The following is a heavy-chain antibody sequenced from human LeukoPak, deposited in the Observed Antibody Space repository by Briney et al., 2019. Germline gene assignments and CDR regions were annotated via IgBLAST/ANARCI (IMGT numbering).Heavy chain of an antibody. CDR3: ARDLGDSGSSDFDY. Sequence: PSETLSLTCAVYGGSFSGYFWSWIRQPPGKGLEWIGEINHSGSTNYNPSLKSRITISVDTSKNQFSLKLSSVTASDTAVYYCARDLGDSGSSDFDYWGQGTLVTVSS. J-gene: IGHJ4*02. CDR2: INHSGST. V-gene: IGHV4-34*01. D-gene: IGHD3-10*01. CDR1: GGSFSGYF.